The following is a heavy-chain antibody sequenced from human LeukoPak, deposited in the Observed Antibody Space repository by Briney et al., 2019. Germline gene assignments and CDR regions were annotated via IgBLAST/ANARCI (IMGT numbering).Heavy chain of an antibody. CDR2: ISGSGGST. CDR3: AKAGYCSGGSCYFGALDI. CDR1: GFTFSSYA. D-gene: IGHD2-15*01. V-gene: IGHV3-23*01. Sequence: GGSLRLSCAASGFTFSSYAMSWVRQAPGKGLEWVSAISGSGGSTYYADSVKGRFTISRDNSKNTLYLQMNSLRAEDTAVYYCAKAGYCSGGSCYFGALDIWGQGTMVTVSS. J-gene: IGHJ3*02.